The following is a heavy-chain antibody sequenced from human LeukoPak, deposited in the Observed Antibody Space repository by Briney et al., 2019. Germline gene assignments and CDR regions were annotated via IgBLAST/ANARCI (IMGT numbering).Heavy chain of an antibody. CDR3: ARLRRYYDSSGYLDY. D-gene: IGHD3-22*01. CDR1: GGSFSGYY. CDR2: IYYSGST. J-gene: IGHJ4*02. V-gene: IGHV4-59*08. Sequence: SETLSLTCAVYGGSFSGYYWSWIRQPPGKGLEWIGYIYYSGSTNYNPSLKSRVTISVDTSKNQFSLKLSSVTAADTAVYYCARLRRYYDSSGYLDYWGQGTLVTVSS.